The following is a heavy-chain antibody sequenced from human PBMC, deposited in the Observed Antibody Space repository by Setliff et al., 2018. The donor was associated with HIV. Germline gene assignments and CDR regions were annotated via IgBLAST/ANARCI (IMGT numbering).Heavy chain of an antibody. J-gene: IGHJ4*02. D-gene: IGHD6-25*01. CDR2: IGPSGSST. CDR1: AYTFNSYY. CDR3: ARDHIEAHSVDY. V-gene: IGHV1-46*02. Sequence: SVKVSCKTSAYTFNSYYMHWIRQAPGQGLEWMGLIGPSGSSTNSAQNFQGRVTMSRDTSTNTVYMELSSLRSEDTAVYYCARDHIEAHSVDYWGQGTLVTVSS.